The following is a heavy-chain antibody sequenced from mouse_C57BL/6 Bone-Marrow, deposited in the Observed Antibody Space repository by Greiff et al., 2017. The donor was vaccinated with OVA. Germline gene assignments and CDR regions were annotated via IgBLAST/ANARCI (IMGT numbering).Heavy chain of an antibody. D-gene: IGHD1-1*02. V-gene: IGHV1-58*01. CDR3: ARLSRWLDFAY. CDR1: GYTFPSYG. J-gene: IGHJ3*01. Sequence: EVQLQQSGAELVRPGSSVKMSCKTSGYTFPSYGINWVKQRPGQGLEWIGYISIGNGSPSYNEKFTGKAPLTSDTSSSTAYMQLSSLTSEDSAIYFCARLSRWLDFAYWGQGTLVTVSA. CDR2: ISIGNGSP.